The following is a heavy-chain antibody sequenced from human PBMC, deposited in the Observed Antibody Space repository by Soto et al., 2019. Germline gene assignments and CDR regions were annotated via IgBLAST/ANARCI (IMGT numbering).Heavy chain of an antibody. V-gene: IGHV4-34*01. J-gene: IGHJ6*04. CDR3: SRVRAVVSAAIWGNYYYYIMDV. D-gene: IGHD2-2*01. CDR1: GGSFSGYY. Sequence: PSETLSLTCAVYGGSFSGYYWSWFRQPPGKGLEWFGKINRSGRTNYRLSFMRRATISADTSKTQSPLMQSSVTAADTGVYYCSRVRAVVSAAIWGNYYYYIMDVWGKGTTVTVPS. CDR2: INRSGRT.